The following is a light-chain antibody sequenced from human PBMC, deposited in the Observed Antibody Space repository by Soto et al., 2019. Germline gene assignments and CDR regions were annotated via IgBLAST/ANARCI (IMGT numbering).Light chain of an antibody. V-gene: IGKV3-15*01. Sequence: IVMTQSPATLSVSPGERATLSCRASQSVSSNLAWYQQKPGQAPRLLISGASTRATGIQARFSGSGSGTEFTLTISSLQSEDFAVYYCQQYNYWPYTFGQGTKLEIK. CDR1: QSVSSN. CDR2: GAS. J-gene: IGKJ2*01. CDR3: QQYNYWPYT.